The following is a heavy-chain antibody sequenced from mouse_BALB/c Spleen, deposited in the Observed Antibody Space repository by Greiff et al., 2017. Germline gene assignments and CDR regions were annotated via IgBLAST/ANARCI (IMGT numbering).Heavy chain of an antibody. CDR2: ISSGSSTI. D-gene: IGHD2-14*01. Sequence: EVQLVESGGGLVQPGGSRKLSCAASGFTFSSFGMHWVRQAPEKGLEWVAYISSGSSTIYYADTVKGRFTISRDNPKNTLFLQMTSLRSEDTAMYYCAREYDGYFDVWGAGTTVTVSS. CDR3: AREYDGYFDV. V-gene: IGHV5-17*02. CDR1: GFTFSSFG. J-gene: IGHJ1*01.